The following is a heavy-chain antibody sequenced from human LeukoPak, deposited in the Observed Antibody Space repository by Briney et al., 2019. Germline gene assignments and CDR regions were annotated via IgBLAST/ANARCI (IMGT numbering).Heavy chain of an antibody. V-gene: IGHV3-21*01. D-gene: IGHD6-13*01. CDR1: GFSFSTYS. Sequence: PGGSLRLSCAASGFSFSTYSMNWVRQAPGKGLEWVSSISSSSYIYYADSVKGRFTISRDNAKNSLYLQMNSMRAEDTAVYYCVRVLSSNWHGDYWGQGTLVTVSS. J-gene: IGHJ4*02. CDR2: ISSSSYI. CDR3: VRVLSSNWHGDY.